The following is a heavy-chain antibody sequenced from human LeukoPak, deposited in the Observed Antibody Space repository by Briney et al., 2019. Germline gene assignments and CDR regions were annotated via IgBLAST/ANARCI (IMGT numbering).Heavy chain of an antibody. CDR2: IRYDGSYK. J-gene: IGHJ4*02. V-gene: IGHV3-30*02. D-gene: IGHD1-1*01. Sequence: GGSLRLPCAASGFPFRSYAMHWVRQAPGKGLEWVAFIRYDGSYKYYGDSVKGRFTISRDNSKNTLYLQMNSLTAEDTAIYYCAKATGNLGNWGQGTLVTVSS. CDR1: GFPFRSYA. CDR3: AKATGNLGN.